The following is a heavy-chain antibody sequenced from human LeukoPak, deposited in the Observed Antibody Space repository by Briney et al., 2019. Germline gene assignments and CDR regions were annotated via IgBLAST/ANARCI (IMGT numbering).Heavy chain of an antibody. CDR1: GFTFSSYA. CDR2: ISGSGGST. D-gene: IGHD3-22*01. J-gene: IGHJ3*02. CDR3: ATGGTYYYDSSGFEGYAFDI. Sequence: GGSLRLSCAASGFTFSSYAMSWVRQAPGKGLEWVSAISGSGGSTYYADSVKGRFTISRDNSKNTLYLQMNSLRAEDTAVYYCATGGTYYYDSSGFEGYAFDIWGQGTMVTVSS. V-gene: IGHV3-23*01.